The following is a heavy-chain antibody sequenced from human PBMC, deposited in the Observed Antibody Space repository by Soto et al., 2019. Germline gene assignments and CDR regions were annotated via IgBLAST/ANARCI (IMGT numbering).Heavy chain of an antibody. CDR2: ISYDGSNK. Sequence: QVQLVESGGGVVQPGRSLRLSCAASGFTFSSYGMHWVRQAPGKGLEWVAVISYDGSNKYYADSVKGRFTISRDKSKNTLYLQMNSLRAEDTAVYYCAREGRSYGMDVWGQGTTVTVSS. CDR3: AREGRSYGMDV. V-gene: IGHV3-30*03. CDR1: GFTFSSYG. J-gene: IGHJ6*02.